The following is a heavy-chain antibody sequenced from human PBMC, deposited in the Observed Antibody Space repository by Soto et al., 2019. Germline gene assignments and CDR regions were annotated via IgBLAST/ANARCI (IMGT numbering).Heavy chain of an antibody. CDR2: IDADNGKT. Sequence: QVQIVQSGAEVKKPGASVKVSCKASGYTFTSYGIHWVRQAPGQSLEWMGWIDADNGKTQYSQKFQGRVTITRDTSASTVYMEISSLRSEDAAVYYCARDSWVTTFRLHYCGRGTLVTVAS. CDR3: ARDSWVTTFRLHY. J-gene: IGHJ4*02. V-gene: IGHV1-3*01. D-gene: IGHD4-17*01. CDR1: GYTFTSYG.